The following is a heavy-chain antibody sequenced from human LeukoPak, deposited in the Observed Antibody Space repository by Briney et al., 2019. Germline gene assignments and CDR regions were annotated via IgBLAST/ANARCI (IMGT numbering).Heavy chain of an antibody. CDR1: GFTFSSYG. V-gene: IGHV3-30*18. Sequence: PGGSLRLSCAASGFTFSSYGMHWVRQAPGKGLEWVAVISYDGSSKYYADSVKGRFTISRDNSKNTLYLQMNSLRAEDTAVYYCAKDRLVVVTAILSYYYYYGMDVWGQGTTVTVSS. J-gene: IGHJ6*02. CDR3: AKDRLVVVTAILSYYYYYGMDV. D-gene: IGHD2-21*02. CDR2: ISYDGSSK.